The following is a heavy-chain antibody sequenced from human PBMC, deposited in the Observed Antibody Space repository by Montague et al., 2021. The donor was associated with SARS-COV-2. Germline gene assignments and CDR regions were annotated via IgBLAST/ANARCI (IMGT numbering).Heavy chain of an antibody. Sequence: SLRLSCAASGFTFSRYAMSWVRQAPGKGLEWVSAISGSGGSTYYADSVKGRFTISRDNSKNTLYLQMSSLRAEDTAVYYCARAAAGYYYYGMDVWGQGTTVTVSS. CDR1: GFTFSRYA. V-gene: IGHV3-23*01. D-gene: IGHD6-13*01. J-gene: IGHJ6*02. CDR2: ISGSGGST. CDR3: ARAAAGYYYYGMDV.